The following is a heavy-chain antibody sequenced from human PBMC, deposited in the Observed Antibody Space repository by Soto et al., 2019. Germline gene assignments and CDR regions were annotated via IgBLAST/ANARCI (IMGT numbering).Heavy chain of an antibody. Sequence: PGGSLRLSCEASGFTFSSHGIHWVRQAPGRGLEWVAVTLHDGSKQYYADSVKGRFFITSDNLKNTLYLQMNSLRDADTAVYFCAKEHGGYSHGNDAFDVWGQGTVVTVSS. J-gene: IGHJ3*01. CDR2: TLHDGSKQ. CDR1: GFTFSSHG. V-gene: IGHV3-30*18. CDR3: AKEHGGYSHGNDAFDV. D-gene: IGHD5-18*01.